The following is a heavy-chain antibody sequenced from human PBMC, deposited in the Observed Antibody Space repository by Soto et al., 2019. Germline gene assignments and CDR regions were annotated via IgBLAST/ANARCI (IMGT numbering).Heavy chain of an antibody. CDR1: GYTFTHFG. CDR3: ARGGTLIDD. V-gene: IGHV1-18*01. CDR2: ISAYNGNT. D-gene: IGHD3-16*01. J-gene: IGHJ4*02. Sequence: QVQLVQSGAEVKKPGASVKVSCKTSGYTFTHFGVSWVRQAPGQGLDWMGWISAYNGNTNYAQNFQGRDTRTTDTTTSTAYMEPRSLRSDDTAAYYFARGGTLIDDWGPGPLVPVSS.